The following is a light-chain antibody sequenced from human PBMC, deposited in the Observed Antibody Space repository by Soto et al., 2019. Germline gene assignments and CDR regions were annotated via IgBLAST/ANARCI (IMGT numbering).Light chain of an antibody. V-gene: IGKV3-11*01. Sequence: EIVVTQSPDTVSCSQGERATLSCRASQSVSRYLTWYQQKPGQAPRLPIYDASNRATDIPARFSGGGSGTDFTLTITSLEPEDFAVYYCQQRSNWPFTLGQGTRLEIK. CDR2: DAS. CDR3: QQRSNWPFT. J-gene: IGKJ5*01. CDR1: QSVSRY.